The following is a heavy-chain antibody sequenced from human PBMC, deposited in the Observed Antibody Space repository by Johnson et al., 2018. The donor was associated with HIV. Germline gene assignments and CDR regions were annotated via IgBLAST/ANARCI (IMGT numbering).Heavy chain of an antibody. J-gene: IGHJ3*02. Sequence: QVQLVESGGTLVEPGGSLTLSCAASGFIFRDYYMSWIRQAPGKGLEWVSYISSSGNTIYSADSVKSRFTIFRDNAKTSLYLQMNSLRGEDTAVYYCARDRANCGGDCWNQAFDIWGQGTMVTVSS. CDR1: GFIFRDYY. CDR2: ISSSGNTI. D-gene: IGHD2-21*02. V-gene: IGHV3-11*04. CDR3: ARDRANCGGDCWNQAFDI.